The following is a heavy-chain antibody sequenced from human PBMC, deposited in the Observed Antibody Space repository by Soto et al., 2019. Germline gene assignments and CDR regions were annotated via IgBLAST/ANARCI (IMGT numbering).Heavy chain of an antibody. Sequence: GESLKISCKGVGYRLDAAWIGWVRQMPGKGLEWMGIIKPGGSDLRYSPSFRGQVTISADAAVNTAYLQWDSLKASDTAVYSCAKARFDSRGTFFRVGFYDVWGRGTLVTVSS. CDR1: GYRLDAAW. CDR2: IKPGGSDL. D-gene: IGHD3-22*01. CDR3: AKARFDSRGTFFRVGFYDV. J-gene: IGHJ4*02. V-gene: IGHV5-51*01.